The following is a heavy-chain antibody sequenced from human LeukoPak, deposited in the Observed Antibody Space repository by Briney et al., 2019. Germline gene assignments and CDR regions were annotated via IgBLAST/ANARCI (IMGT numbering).Heavy chain of an antibody. V-gene: IGHV4-39*01. J-gene: IGHJ4*02. CDR2: IYYGGST. CDR3: ARHAYSSSPSFDY. Sequence: SETLSLTCTVSGGSISSSSYYWGWIRQPPGKGLEWIGSIYYGGSTYYNPSLKSRVTISVDTSKNQFSLKLSSVTAADTAVYYCARHAYSSSPSFDYWGQGTLVTVSS. D-gene: IGHD6-6*01. CDR1: GGSISSSSYY.